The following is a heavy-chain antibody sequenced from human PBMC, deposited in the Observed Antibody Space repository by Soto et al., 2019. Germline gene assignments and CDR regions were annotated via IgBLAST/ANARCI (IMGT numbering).Heavy chain of an antibody. CDR2: MRSKAYGETT. V-gene: IGHV3-49*03. CDR3: TRGADYYGGPLMDV. D-gene: IGHD3-10*01. J-gene: IGHJ6*02. CDR1: GFMFDDYD. Sequence: PGGSLRLSCSASGFMFDDYDVGWFRQAPGKGLEWVGVMRSKAYGETTEYAASVKGTFTISRDDSRSIAYLQMNSLRAEDTAVYYCTRGADYYGGPLMDVWGQGTTVTVSS.